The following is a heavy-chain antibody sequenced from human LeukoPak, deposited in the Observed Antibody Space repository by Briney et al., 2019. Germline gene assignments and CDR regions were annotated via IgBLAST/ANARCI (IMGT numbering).Heavy chain of an antibody. V-gene: IGHV3-21*01. CDR1: GFTFSSYS. D-gene: IGHD3-10*01. CDR2: ISTTTYT. CDR3: ARGNYFDY. J-gene: IGHJ4*02. Sequence: GGSLRLSYAASGFTFSSYSMHWVRQAPGKGLEWVSSISTTTYTYYADSVKGRFTISRDNAKNSLYLQMNSLRAEDTGVYYCARGNYFDYWGQGTLVTVSS.